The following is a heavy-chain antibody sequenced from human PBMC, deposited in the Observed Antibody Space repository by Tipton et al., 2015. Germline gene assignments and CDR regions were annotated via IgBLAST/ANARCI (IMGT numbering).Heavy chain of an antibody. Sequence: QLVQSGAEVKKPGESLKISCKASGYRFNHFWIGWVRQMPGKGLEWMGIIWPDDSDTRYSPSFEGLITISADKSTSTAYLQWSSLKASDTAVYYCARRLPYFEWSKVYYFDYWGQGSPVTVSP. D-gene: IGHD3-9*01. V-gene: IGHV5-51*01. J-gene: IGHJ4*02. CDR3: ARRLPYFEWSKVYYFDY. CDR1: GYRFNHFW. CDR2: IWPDDSDT.